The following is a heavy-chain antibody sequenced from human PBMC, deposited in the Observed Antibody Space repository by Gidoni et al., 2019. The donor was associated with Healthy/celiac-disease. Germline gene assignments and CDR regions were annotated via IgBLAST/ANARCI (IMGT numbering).Heavy chain of an antibody. CDR1: AFPFSSYS. CDR2: ISSSSSYI. J-gene: IGHJ6*02. V-gene: IGHV3-21*01. Sequence: EVQLVESGGGLVKPGGSLRLSCAASAFPFSSYSMNWVRQAPGKGLEWVSSISSSSSYIYYADSVKGRFTISRDNAKNSLYLQMNSLRAEDTAVYYCAREGGSYYYYGMDVWGQGTTVTVSS. D-gene: IGHD1-26*01. CDR3: AREGGSYYYYGMDV.